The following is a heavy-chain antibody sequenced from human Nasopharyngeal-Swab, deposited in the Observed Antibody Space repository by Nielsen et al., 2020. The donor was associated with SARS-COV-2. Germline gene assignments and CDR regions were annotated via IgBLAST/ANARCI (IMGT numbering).Heavy chain of an antibody. CDR2: IYYSGST. CDR3: ASIAAAGAPGY. J-gene: IGHJ4*02. D-gene: IGHD6-13*01. Sequence: HQAPGKGLEWIGSIYYSGSTYYNPSLKSRVTISVDTSKNQFSLKLSSVTAADTAVYYCASIAAAGAPGYWGQGTLVTVSS. V-gene: IGHV4-39*01.